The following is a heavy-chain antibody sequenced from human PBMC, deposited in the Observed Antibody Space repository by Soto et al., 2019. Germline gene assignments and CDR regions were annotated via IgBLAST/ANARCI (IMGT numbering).Heavy chain of an antibody. J-gene: IGHJ3*02. D-gene: IGHD4-4*01. CDR1: GFTFSSYA. CDR3: AKDRKDYSNYFLLPAFDI. Sequence: GGSLRLSCAASGFTFSSYAMSWVRQAPGKGLEWVSAISGSGGSTYYADSVKGRFTISRDNAKNSLYLQMNSLRAEDTALYYCAKDRKDYSNYFLLPAFDIWGQGTMVTVSS. V-gene: IGHV3-23*01. CDR2: ISGSGGST.